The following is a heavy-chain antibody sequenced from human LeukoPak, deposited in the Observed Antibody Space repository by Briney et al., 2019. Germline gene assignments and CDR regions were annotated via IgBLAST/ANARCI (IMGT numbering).Heavy chain of an antibody. CDR3: ARYLPVVVAAKYYFDY. CDR1: GGSICSSIYY. J-gene: IGHJ4*02. V-gene: IGHV4-39*01. D-gene: IGHD2-15*01. Sequence: SETLSLTCTVSGGSICSSIYYWGGIRPPPGKGVEWGGSIYYSGGTYYTPPLKRGVTISVYTSKNQFSLKLSSVTTADNAVYYCARYLPVVVAAKYYFDYWGQGTLVTVSS. CDR2: IYYSGGT.